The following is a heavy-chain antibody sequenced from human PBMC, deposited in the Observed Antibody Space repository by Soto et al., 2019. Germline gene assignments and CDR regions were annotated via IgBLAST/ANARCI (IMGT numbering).Heavy chain of an antibody. CDR3: ARVITIIALDWYFDL. V-gene: IGHV2-5*02. Sequence: QITLKESGPTLVKPTQTLTLTCTFSGFSLSTSGVGVGWIRQPPGKALEWLALIYWDDDKRYSPSLKSRLTIXXDXSXXQVVLTMTNMDPVDTATYYCARVITIIALDWYFDLWGRGTLVTVSS. CDR1: GFSLSTSGVG. CDR2: IYWDDDK. D-gene: IGHD3-22*01. J-gene: IGHJ2*01.